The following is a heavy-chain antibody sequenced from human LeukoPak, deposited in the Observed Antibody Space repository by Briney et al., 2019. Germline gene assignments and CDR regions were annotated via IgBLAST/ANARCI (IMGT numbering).Heavy chain of an antibody. J-gene: IGHJ5*02. CDR2: INHSGST. CDR1: AGSCSGYY. Sequence: SETLSLTCTVYAGSCSGYYWSWIRQPPGKGLEWIGEINHSGSTNYNPSLKSRVTISVDTSKNQFSLKLNSVTAADTAVYYCASYGSGSYRFDPWGQGTLVTVSS. CDR3: ASYGSGSYRFDP. D-gene: IGHD3-10*01. V-gene: IGHV4-34*01.